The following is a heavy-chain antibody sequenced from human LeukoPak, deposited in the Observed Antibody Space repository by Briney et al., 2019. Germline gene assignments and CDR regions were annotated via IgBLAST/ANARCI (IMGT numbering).Heavy chain of an antibody. CDR2: ISYDGSNK. D-gene: IGHD6-13*01. CDR1: GFTFSSYA. CDR3: AKYVVGGSNWYHFDY. J-gene: IGHJ4*02. V-gene: IGHV3-30-3*02. Sequence: GGSLRLSCAASGFTFSSYAMHWVRQAPGKGLEWVAVISYDGSNKYYADSVKGRFTISRDNSKNTLYLQLNSLRAEDTAIYYCAKYVVGGSNWYHFDYWGQGTLVTVSS.